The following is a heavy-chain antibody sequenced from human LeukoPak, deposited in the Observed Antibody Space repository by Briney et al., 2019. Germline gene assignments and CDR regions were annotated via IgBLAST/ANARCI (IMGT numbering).Heavy chain of an antibody. CDR3: ARHLQASGWYLGWFDP. J-gene: IGHJ5*02. Sequence: SETLSLTCTVSGYSISSGYYWGWIRQPPGKGLEWIGSIYHSGSTYYNPSLKSRVTISVDTSKNQFSLKLSSVTAADTAVYYCARHLQASGWYLGWFDPWGQGTLVTVSS. D-gene: IGHD6-19*01. CDR1: GYSISSGYY. V-gene: IGHV4-38-2*02. CDR2: IYHSGST.